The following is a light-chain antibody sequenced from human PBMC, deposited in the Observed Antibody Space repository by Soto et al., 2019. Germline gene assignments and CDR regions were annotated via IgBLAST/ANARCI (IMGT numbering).Light chain of an antibody. J-gene: IGKJ1*01. CDR1: QSVLYSSNNTNY. Sequence: DIVMTQSPDSLAVSLGERATINCKSSQSVLYSSNNTNYLAWYQQKPGQPPKLLIYGASTRESGDPDRFSGSGSGTDFTLTIGSLQAEDVALYYCQQYYTIPRTFGQGTKVEIK. CDR3: QQYYTIPRT. V-gene: IGKV4-1*01. CDR2: GAS.